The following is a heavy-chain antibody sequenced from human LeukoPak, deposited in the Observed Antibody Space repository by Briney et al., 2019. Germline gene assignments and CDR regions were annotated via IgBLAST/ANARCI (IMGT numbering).Heavy chain of an antibody. D-gene: IGHD3-10*01. CDR3: ATKRAVRGDY. V-gene: IGHV3-48*03. CDR2: ISSSGTTI. J-gene: IGHJ4*02. Sequence: GGSLRLSCAASGFTFSSYEMNWVRQAPGKGLEWVSYISSSGTTIYYADSVKGRFTISRDKAKNSLYLQMNSLRAEDTAIYYCATKRAVRGDYWGQGTLVTVSS. CDR1: GFTFSSYE.